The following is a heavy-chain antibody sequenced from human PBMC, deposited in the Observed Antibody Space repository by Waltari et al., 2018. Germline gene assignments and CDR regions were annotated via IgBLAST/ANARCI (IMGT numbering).Heavy chain of an antibody. V-gene: IGHV4-34*01. CDR1: GGSFSGYY. D-gene: IGHD6-13*01. CDR3: ARSSSWASIDY. Sequence: QVQLQQWGAGLLKPSETLSLTCAVSGGSFSGYYWSWIRQPPGKGLEWIGEINHSGSTNYNPSLKSRVTISVDTSKNQFSLKLSSVTAADTAVYYCARSSSWASIDYWGQGTLVTVSS. CDR2: INHSGST. J-gene: IGHJ4*02.